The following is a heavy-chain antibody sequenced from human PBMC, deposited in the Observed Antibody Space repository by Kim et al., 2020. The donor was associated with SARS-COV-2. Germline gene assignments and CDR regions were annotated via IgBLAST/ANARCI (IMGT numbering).Heavy chain of an antibody. CDR1: GGSFSGYY. CDR2: INHSGST. CDR3: ARGNRGDNDY. Sequence: SETLSLTCAVYGGSFSGYYWSWIRQPPGKGLEWIGEINHSGSTNYNPSLKSRVTISVDTSKNQFSLKLSSVTAADTAVYYCARGNRGDNDYWGQGTLVSVSS. V-gene: IGHV4-34*01. J-gene: IGHJ4*02. D-gene: IGHD2-21*02.